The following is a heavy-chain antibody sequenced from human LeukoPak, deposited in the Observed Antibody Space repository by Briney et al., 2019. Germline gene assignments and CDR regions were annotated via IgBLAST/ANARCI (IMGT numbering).Heavy chain of an antibody. V-gene: IGHV3-23*01. J-gene: IGHJ4*02. CDR2: ISTGGDST. Sequence: GGSLRLSCAASGFTFSTYTMSWVRQAPGKGLEWVSAISTGGDSTYYAGSVKGRLTISRDNSKNTLYLQMNSLRAEDTAIYYCASGGKYSYGSFDYWGQGSLVTVSS. CDR1: GFTFSTYT. CDR3: ASGGKYSYGSFDY. D-gene: IGHD5-18*01.